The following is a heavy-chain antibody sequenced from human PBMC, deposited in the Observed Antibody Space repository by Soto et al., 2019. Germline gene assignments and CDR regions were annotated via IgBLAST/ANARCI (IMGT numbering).Heavy chain of an antibody. J-gene: IGHJ4*02. D-gene: IGHD4-17*01. CDR1: GGTFSSYT. CDR3: ARVDPSEYGDFYFDY. Sequence: GASVKVSCKASGGTFSSYTISWVRQAPGQGLEWMGRIIPIHGKTNYAQKFHGRVIITTDTSSSSAYMELWSLRSDDTAVYYCARVDPSEYGDFYFDYWGQGTLVTVSS. V-gene: IGHV1-69*08. CDR2: IIPIHGKT.